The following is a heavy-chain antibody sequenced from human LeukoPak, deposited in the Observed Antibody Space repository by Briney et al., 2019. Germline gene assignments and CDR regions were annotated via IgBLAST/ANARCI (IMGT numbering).Heavy chain of an antibody. J-gene: IGHJ5*02. CDR3: AREGSSWYREFDP. CDR2: MNPNSGNT. D-gene: IGHD6-13*01. Sequence: VASVKVSCKASGYTFTSYAMNWVRQATGQGLEWMGWMNPNSGNTGYAQKFQGRVTITRNTSISTAYMELSSLRSEDTAVYYCAREGSSWYREFDPWGQGTLVTVSS. V-gene: IGHV1-8*03. CDR1: GYTFTSYA.